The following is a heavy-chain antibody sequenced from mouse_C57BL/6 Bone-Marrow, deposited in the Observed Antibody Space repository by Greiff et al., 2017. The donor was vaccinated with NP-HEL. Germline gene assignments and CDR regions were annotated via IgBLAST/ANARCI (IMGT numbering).Heavy chain of an antibody. V-gene: IGHV5-16*01. D-gene: IGHD1-1*01. J-gene: IGHJ2*01. CDR2: INYDGSST. CDR1: GFTFSDYY. CDR3: ARDHYYGSYFDY. Sequence: EVMLVESEGGLVQPGSSMKLSCTASGFTFSDYYMAWVRQVPEKGLEWVANINYDGSSTYYLDSLKSRFIISRDNAKNILYLQMSSLKSEDTATYYCARDHYYGSYFDYWGQGTTLTVSS.